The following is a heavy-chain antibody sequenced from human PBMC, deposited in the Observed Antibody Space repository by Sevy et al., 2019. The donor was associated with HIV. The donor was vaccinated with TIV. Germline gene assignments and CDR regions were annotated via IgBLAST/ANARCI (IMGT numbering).Heavy chain of an antibody. CDR3: AKFAGDFPHFDF. CDR2: ISDTGTST. D-gene: IGHD7-27*01. J-gene: IGHJ4*02. Sequence: GGSLRLSCAASGFTFSTYSMTWVRQAPGKGLEWVSAISDTGTSTYYTDSAEGRFTISRDNSKSTVYLHMNSLRAEDTALYYCAKFAGDFPHFDFWGQGTLVTVSS. CDR1: GFTFSTYS. V-gene: IGHV3-23*01.